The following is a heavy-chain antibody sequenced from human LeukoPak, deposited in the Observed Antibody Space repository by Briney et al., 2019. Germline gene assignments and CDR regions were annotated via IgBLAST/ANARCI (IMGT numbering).Heavy chain of an antibody. Sequence: AETLSLTCTVSGVSISSSRYYWGWIRQPPGKGLEGFGGIFYCGRTYYHPSLKSRFPISVDTSKNQFSLKLSSVTAADTAVYYCARKYYVYVWGTPASWFDPCGQGTLVTVSS. CDR3: ARKYYVYVWGTPASWFDP. CDR1: GVSISSSRYY. J-gene: IGHJ5*02. D-gene: IGHD3-16*01. V-gene: IGHV4-39*01. CDR2: IFYCGRT.